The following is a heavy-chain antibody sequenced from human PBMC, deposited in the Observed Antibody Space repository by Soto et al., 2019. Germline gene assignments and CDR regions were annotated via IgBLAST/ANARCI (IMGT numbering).Heavy chain of an antibody. CDR3: TTRLWFAEPHTLGMDV. D-gene: IGHD3-10*01. V-gene: IGHV3-15*01. CDR1: GFTFSHAW. Sequence: EEPLVESGGGWVKPGGSLRVSCAASGFTFSHAWMSWVRQAPGKGLEWVGRIKSKTDGGTTDYPAPVKGRFTISRDDPKNTLYLQMNSLKTEDTAGYYCTTRLWFAEPHTLGMDVWGQGTTVTVSS. J-gene: IGHJ6*02. CDR2: IKSKTDGGTT.